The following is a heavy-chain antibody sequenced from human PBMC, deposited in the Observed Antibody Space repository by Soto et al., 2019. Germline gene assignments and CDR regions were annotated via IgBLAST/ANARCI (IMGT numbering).Heavy chain of an antibody. CDR2: ISSSSSYT. J-gene: IGHJ6*02. V-gene: IGHV3-11*05. D-gene: IGHD2-15*01. Sequence: QVQLVESGGGLVKPGGSLRLSCAASGFTFSDYYMSWIRQAPGKGLEWVSYISSSSSYTNYADSVKGRFTISRDNAKNSLYLQMTSLRAEDTAVYYCARDRCSGGSCPYYYYGMDVWGQGATVTVSS. CDR3: ARDRCSGGSCPYYYYGMDV. CDR1: GFTFSDYY.